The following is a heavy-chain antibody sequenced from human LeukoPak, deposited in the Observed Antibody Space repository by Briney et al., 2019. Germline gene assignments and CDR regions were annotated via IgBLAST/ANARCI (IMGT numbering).Heavy chain of an antibody. J-gene: IGHJ6*03. CDR3: AIVVPAAPFYYYMDV. CDR1: GGTFSGYA. D-gene: IGHD2-2*01. Sequence: ASVKVSCKASGGTFSGYAISWVRQAPGQGLEWMGGIIPIFGTANYAQKFQGRVTITTDESTSTAYMELSSLRSEDTAVYYCAIVVPAAPFYYYMDVWGKGTTVTVSS. CDR2: IIPIFGTA. V-gene: IGHV1-69*05.